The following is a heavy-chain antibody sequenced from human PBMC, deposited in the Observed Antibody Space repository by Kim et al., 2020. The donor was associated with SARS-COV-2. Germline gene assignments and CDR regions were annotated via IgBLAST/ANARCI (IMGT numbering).Heavy chain of an antibody. CDR1: GFTFSNYW. Sequence: GGSLRLSCAASGFTFSNYWMSWVRQAPGKGLEWVANIKQDGSEKYYVYSVKGRVTITRDNAKNSLYLQMNSLSAEATAVYYCARASVVVADNWFDPWDQG. CDR2: IKQDGSEK. J-gene: IGHJ5*02. D-gene: IGHD2-15*01. CDR3: ARASVVVADNWFDP. V-gene: IGHV3-7*01.